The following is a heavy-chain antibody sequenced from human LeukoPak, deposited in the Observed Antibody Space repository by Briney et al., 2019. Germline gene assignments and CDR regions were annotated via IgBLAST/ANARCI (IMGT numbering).Heavy chain of an antibody. V-gene: IGHV2-70*11. D-gene: IGHD1-26*01. Sequence: ESGPTLVNPTQTLTLTCTFSGFSLSTSAMCVSWIRQPPGKALEWLARIDWDDDKYYGTSLKTRLTIFKDTSKNQVVLTMTNMDPVDTATYYCARGSGSHSPFDYWGQGTLVTVSS. CDR1: GFSLSTSAMC. CDR3: ARGSGSHSPFDY. J-gene: IGHJ4*02. CDR2: IDWDDDK.